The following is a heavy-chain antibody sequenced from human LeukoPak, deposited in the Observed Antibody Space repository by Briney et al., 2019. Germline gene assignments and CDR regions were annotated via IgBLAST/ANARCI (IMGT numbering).Heavy chain of an antibody. CDR2: INSDGSST. J-gene: IGHJ4*02. Sequence: GGSLRLSCAASGFTFSSYWMSWVRQAPGKGLVWVSRINSDGSSTSYADSVKGRFTISRDNAKNTLYLQMNSLRAEDTAVYYCARDPHIVGAPDYFDYWGQGTLVTVSS. V-gene: IGHV3-74*01. D-gene: IGHD1-26*01. CDR3: ARDPHIVGAPDYFDY. CDR1: GFTFSSYW.